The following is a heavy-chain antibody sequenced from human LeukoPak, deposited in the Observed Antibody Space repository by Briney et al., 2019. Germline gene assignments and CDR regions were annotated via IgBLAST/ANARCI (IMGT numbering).Heavy chain of an antibody. J-gene: IGHJ3*02. CDR2: IKQDGSEK. CDR3: ATSIAALVAAFDI. V-gene: IGHV3-7*01. D-gene: IGHD6-6*01. CDR1: GFTFSSYW. Sequence: PGGSLRLSCAASGFTFSSYWMSWVRQAPGKGLEWVANIKQDGSEKYYVDSVKGRFTISRDNAKNSLYLQMNSLRAEDTAVYYCATSIAALVAAFDIWGQGTMVTVSS.